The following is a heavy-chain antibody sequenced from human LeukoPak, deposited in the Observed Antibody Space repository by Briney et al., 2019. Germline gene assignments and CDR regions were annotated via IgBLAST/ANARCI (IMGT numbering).Heavy chain of an antibody. CDR2: ISGSGSTE. CDR1: GFTFSSYE. CDR3: ARGGRGYGMDV. V-gene: IGHV3-48*03. J-gene: IGHJ6*02. Sequence: PEGSLRLSCAASGFTFSSYEINWVRQAPGKRLGWVSSISGSGSTEHYADSVTGRFTISRDNAKDSLFLQMNSLRGEDTAVYYCARGGRGYGMDVWGQGTTVTASS.